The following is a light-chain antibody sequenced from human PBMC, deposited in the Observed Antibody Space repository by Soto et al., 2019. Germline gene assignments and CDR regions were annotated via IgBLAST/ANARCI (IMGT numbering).Light chain of an antibody. CDR1: RYDVGTYNY. CDR3: TSYTSEHPRFYV. V-gene: IGLV2-14*03. J-gene: IGLJ1*01. Sequence: QSVLAQPASVSGSPGQSITISCTGTRYDVGTYNYVSWYQHHPGQAPKLIIYDVGSRPSGVSHRFSGSKSGITASLAISGLQAEDEADYYFTSYTSEHPRFYVFGTGTKVTVL. CDR2: DVG.